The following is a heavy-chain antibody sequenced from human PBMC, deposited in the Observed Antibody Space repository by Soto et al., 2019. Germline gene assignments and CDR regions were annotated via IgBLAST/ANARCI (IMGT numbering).Heavy chain of an antibody. V-gene: IGHV4-34*01. Sequence: SETLSLTCSVYGGSFSGYYWSWIRQPPGKGLEWIGEINHSGSTNYNPSLKSRVTISVDTSKNQFSLKLSSVTAADTAVYYCARARYDYVWGSYPLGTFDYWGQGTLVTVSS. J-gene: IGHJ4*02. CDR3: ARARYDYVWGSYPLGTFDY. D-gene: IGHD3-16*02. CDR2: INHSGST. CDR1: GGSFSGYY.